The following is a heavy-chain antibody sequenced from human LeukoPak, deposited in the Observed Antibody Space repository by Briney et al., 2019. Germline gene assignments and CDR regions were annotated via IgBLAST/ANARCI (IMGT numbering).Heavy chain of an antibody. V-gene: IGHV4-34*01. CDR2: INHSGST. CDR3: ARGLPTKPFDY. D-gene: IGHD1-14*01. CDR1: GGSFSGYY. Sequence: PSETLSLTCAVYGGSFSGYYWSWIRQPPGKGLEWIGEINHSGSTNYNPSLKSRVTISVDTSKNQFSLTLSSVTAADPAVYYCARGLPTKPFDYWGQGTLVTVSS. J-gene: IGHJ4*02.